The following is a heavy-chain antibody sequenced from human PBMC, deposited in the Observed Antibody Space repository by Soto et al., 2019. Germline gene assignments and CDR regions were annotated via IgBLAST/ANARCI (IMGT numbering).Heavy chain of an antibody. CDR1: GFTFSSYG. Sequence: GGSLRLSCAASGFTFSSYGMHWVRQAPGKGLEWVAVISYDGSNKYYADSVKGRFTISRDNSKNTLYLQMNSLRAEDTAVYYCEKALVYPSIDVWGEGTTVTVSS. D-gene: IGHD2-8*01. CDR3: EKALVYPSIDV. J-gene: IGHJ6*04. V-gene: IGHV3-30*18. CDR2: ISYDGSNK.